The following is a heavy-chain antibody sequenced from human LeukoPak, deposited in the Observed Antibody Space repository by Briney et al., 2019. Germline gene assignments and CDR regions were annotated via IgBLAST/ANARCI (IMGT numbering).Heavy chain of an antibody. CDR1: GLAFSSFG. D-gene: IGHD2-21*02. V-gene: IGHV3-33*01. Sequence: GGSLRLSCAASGLAFSSFGMHWVRQAPGKGLEWVAAIWYDGTNKYYADSVKGRFTISRDNSKNTLYLQMNSLRAEDTAVYYCARATVTRWFDPWGQGTLVTVSS. CDR3: ARATVTRWFDP. J-gene: IGHJ5*02. CDR2: IWYDGTNK.